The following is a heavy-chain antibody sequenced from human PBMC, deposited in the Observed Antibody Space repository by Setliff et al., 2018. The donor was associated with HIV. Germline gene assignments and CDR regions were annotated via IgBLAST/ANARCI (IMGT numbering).Heavy chain of an antibody. CDR2: IFYSGST. D-gene: IGHD6-19*01. CDR3: ARDPNTGWYYLDF. V-gene: IGHV4-39*07. J-gene: IGHJ4*02. Sequence: SETLSLTCSVSGASIRGSDFYWGWIRQSPGRRPEWIGDIFYSGSTSYNPSLRSRVTMSLDTSTNQFSLNLNSVTAADTAVYYCARDPNTGWYYLDFWGPGALVTVSS. CDR1: GASIRGSDFY.